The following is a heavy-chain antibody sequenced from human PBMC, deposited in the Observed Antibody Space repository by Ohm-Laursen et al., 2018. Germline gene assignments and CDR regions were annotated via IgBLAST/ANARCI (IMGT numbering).Heavy chain of an antibody. V-gene: IGHV3-23*01. D-gene: IGHD6-19*01. Sequence: SLRLSCAASGFTFSISGMTWVRQAPGKGLEWVSGISVSGGSTYYADSVKGRFTISRDNSKNTLYLQMNSLRAEDTAVYYCAKGGIAVALGYWGQGTLVTVSS. CDR3: AKGGIAVALGY. CDR1: GFTFSISG. CDR2: ISVSGGST. J-gene: IGHJ4*02.